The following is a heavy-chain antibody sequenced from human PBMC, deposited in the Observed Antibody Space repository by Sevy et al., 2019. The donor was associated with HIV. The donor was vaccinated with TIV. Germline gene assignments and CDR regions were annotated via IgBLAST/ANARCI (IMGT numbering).Heavy chain of an antibody. CDR2: INHDGDEK. J-gene: IGHJ4*02. CDR3: ARVFISFDY. Sequence: GGSLRLSCEASGFTFSTYWMTWVRQAPGKGLEWLANINHDGDEKYYLDSVKGRFTISRDNAKNSLYLQMNTLRAEDTAVYYCARVFISFDYWGQGTLVTVSS. V-gene: IGHV3-7*01. CDR1: GFTFSTYW. D-gene: IGHD3-10*01.